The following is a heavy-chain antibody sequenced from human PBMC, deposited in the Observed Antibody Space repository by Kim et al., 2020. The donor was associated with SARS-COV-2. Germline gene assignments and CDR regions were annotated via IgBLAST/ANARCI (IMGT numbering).Heavy chain of an antibody. J-gene: IGHJ6*02. V-gene: IGHV3-23*01. CDR2: ISGSGGRT. CDR3: AKDHGYGDYQPDFYYYYGMNV. CDR1: GFTFSTHA. Sequence: GGSLRLSCEVSGFTFSTHAMNWVRQIPGKGLQWVSGISGSGGRTYYADSVRGRFTISRDNSKNTLYLQMNSLTAEDTAVYYCAKDHGYGDYQPDFYYYYGMNVWGQGTTVTVSS. D-gene: IGHD4-17*01.